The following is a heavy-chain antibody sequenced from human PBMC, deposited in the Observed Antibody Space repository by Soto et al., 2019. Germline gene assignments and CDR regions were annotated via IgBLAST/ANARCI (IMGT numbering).Heavy chain of an antibody. J-gene: IGHJ4*02. V-gene: IGHV3-23*01. Sequence: EVQLLESGGGLVQPGGSLRLSCAASGFTFSSYTMRWVRQAPGKGLEWVSSIGSGGGTYNADSVKGRFTISRDNSKNTVYLQMNSLRAEDTAVYYCAKGDCSGGNCYGSDHRGQGTLVTGSS. CDR3: AKGDCSGGNCYGSDH. D-gene: IGHD2-15*01. CDR2: SIGSGGGT. CDR1: GFTFSSYT.